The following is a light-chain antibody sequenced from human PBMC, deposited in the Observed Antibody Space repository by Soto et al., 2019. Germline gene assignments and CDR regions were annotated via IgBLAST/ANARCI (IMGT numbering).Light chain of an antibody. V-gene: IGLV1-47*02. CDR2: SND. CDR1: STNIESNY. J-gene: IGLJ2*01. Sequence: QAVVTQPPSASGTPGQRVTISCSGGSTNIESNYVFWHQQRPGTAPKLLIYSNDQRPSGVPDRFSGSKSGTSASLAISGLRSEDEAEYYCATWDDSVSAVVFGGGTKLTVL. CDR3: ATWDDSVSAVV.